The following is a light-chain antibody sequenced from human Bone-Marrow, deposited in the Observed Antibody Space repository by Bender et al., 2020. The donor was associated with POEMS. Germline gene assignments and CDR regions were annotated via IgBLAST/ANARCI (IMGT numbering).Light chain of an antibody. CDR1: SSNIGTYT. CDR2: AVS. Sequence: QSLLTQPPSASGTPGQRVTIPCSGSSSNIGTYTVTWYQQLPGMAPKLILFAVSQRPSGVSVRFSGSKSGNTASLTISGLLPEDEAHYYCSSYRPGDSIVFGGGTRLAVL. V-gene: IGLV1-44*01. J-gene: IGLJ3*02. CDR3: SSYRPGDSIV.